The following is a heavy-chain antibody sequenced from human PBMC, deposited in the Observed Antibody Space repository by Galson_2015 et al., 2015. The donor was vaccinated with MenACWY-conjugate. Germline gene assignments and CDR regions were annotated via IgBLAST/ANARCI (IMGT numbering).Heavy chain of an antibody. Sequence: SLRLSCAVSGFTFSTYAMSWVRQAPGKGLEWVSSIRDRVGTTYYADSVKGRFTISRDNSKNTLYLQMNSLRAEDTAVYYCAKNDIVVVGAATGFRAFDIWGQGTMVTVSS. CDR1: GFTFSTYA. D-gene: IGHD2-15*01. CDR3: AKNDIVVVGAATGFRAFDI. V-gene: IGHV3-23*01. CDR2: IRDRVGTT. J-gene: IGHJ3*02.